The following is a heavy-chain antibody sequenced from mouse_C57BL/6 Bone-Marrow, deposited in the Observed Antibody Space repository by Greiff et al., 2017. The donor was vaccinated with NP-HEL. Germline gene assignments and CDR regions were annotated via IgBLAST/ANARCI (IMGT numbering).Heavy chain of an antibody. CDR1: GYTFTEYT. CDR2: FYPGSGSI. Sequence: LVKPGASVKLACKASGYTFTEYTIHWVKQRAGQGLEWIGWFYPGSGSIKYNENFKDKATLTADKSSSTVYMELSRLTSEDSAVYFCARHEGYGSSCVFDYWGQGTTLTVSS. CDR3: ARHEGYGSSCVFDY. D-gene: IGHD1-1*01. J-gene: IGHJ2*01. V-gene: IGHV1-62-2*01.